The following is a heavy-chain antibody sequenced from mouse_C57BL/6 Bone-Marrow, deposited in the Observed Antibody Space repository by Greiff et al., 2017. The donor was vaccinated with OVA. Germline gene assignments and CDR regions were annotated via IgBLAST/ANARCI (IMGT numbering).Heavy chain of an antibody. Sequence: EVKVVESGEGLVKPGGSLKLSCAASGFTFSSYAMSWVRQTPEKRLEWVAYISSGGDYIYYADTVKGRFTISRDNARNTLYLQMSSLKSEDTAMYYCTRITTVVATRYFDVWGTGTTVTVSS. CDR3: TRITTVVATRYFDV. CDR1: GFTFSSYA. D-gene: IGHD1-1*01. J-gene: IGHJ1*03. CDR2: ISSGGDYI. V-gene: IGHV5-9-1*02.